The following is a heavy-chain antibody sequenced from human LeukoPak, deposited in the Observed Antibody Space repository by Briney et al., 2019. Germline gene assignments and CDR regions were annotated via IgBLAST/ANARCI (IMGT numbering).Heavy chain of an antibody. J-gene: IGHJ5*02. D-gene: IGHD3-22*01. CDR2: INHRGST. CDR1: GGSFCGYY. CDR3: ARRTSYYYDSSGPGRWFDP. Sequence: SETLSLTCAVYGGSFCGYYWSWLRQPPGEGLEWGGEINHRGSTKYNPSLKSRVTMSVDTSKNQFSLKLSSVTAADTAVYYCARRTSYYYDSSGPGRWFDPWGQGALVTVPS. V-gene: IGHV4-34*01.